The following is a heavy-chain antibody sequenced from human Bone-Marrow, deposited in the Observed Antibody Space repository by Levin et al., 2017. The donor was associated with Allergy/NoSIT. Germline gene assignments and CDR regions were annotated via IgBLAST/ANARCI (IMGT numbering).Heavy chain of an antibody. CDR3: ARDHITIFSLYFDY. D-gene: IGHD3-9*01. Sequence: PSASVKVSCAASGFTFSSHRMNWVRQAPGKGLEWVSYISTTSSTIYYADSVKGRFTISRDNAKNSLYLQMNSLRDEDTAVYYCARDHITIFSLYFDYWGPGTLVTVSS. V-gene: IGHV3-48*02. CDR1: GFTFSSHR. CDR2: ISTTSSTI. J-gene: IGHJ4*02.